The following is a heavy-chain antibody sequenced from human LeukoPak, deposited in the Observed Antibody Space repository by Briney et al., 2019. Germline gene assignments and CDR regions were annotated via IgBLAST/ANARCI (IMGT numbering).Heavy chain of an antibody. V-gene: IGHV4-34*01. CDR3: ARVPFRYSYGYRDIDVDY. Sequence: KSSETLSLICAVYGGSFSGYYWSWIRQPPGKGLEWIGEINHSGSTNYNPSLKSRVTISVDTSKNQFSLKLSSVTAADTAVYYCARVPFRYSYGYRDIDVDYWGQGTLVTVSS. CDR1: GGSFSGYY. J-gene: IGHJ4*02. D-gene: IGHD5-18*01. CDR2: INHSGST.